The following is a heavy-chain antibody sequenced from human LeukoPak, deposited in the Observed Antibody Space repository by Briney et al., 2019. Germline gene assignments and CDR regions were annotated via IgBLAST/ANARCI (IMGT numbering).Heavy chain of an antibody. CDR3: ARDYGGRLGYFDY. J-gene: IGHJ4*02. CDR2: INEDGSEK. Sequence: GGSLRLSCAASEFTFSTYWMSWVRQLPGKGLQWVANINEDGSEKDYVDSVKGRFTISRDNAKNSLYLQMDSLRAEDTAVYYCARDYGGRLGYFDYWGQGTLVTVSS. V-gene: IGHV3-7*01. D-gene: IGHD4-23*01. CDR1: EFTFSTYW.